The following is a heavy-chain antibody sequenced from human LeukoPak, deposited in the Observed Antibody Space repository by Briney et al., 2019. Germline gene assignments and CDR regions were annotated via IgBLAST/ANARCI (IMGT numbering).Heavy chain of an antibody. V-gene: IGHV4-4*09. CDR1: GGSISNYY. J-gene: IGHJ4*02. D-gene: IGHD4-23*01. CDR3: ARLHGGKGQHYFVF. Sequence: SETLSLTCTVSGGSISNYYLSWVRQPPGKGKEWIWCISTSGNTYSKPSLKGRVTISVDTSQNQVSLNLSYLAAADTAMYYCARLHGGKGQHYFVFWGQGSLVSVSS. CDR2: ISTSGNT.